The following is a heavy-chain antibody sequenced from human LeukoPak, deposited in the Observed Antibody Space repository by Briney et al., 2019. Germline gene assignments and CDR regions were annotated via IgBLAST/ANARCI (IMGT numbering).Heavy chain of an antibody. D-gene: IGHD6-6*01. CDR2: IYYSGST. Sequence: PSETLSLTCTVSGGSISSSSYYWGWIRQPPGRGLEWIVSIYYSGSTYYNPSLKSRVTISVDTSKNQFSLKLSSVTAADTAVYYCARQSRRYSSSSPDYWGQGTLVTVSS. V-gene: IGHV4-39*01. CDR3: ARQSRRYSSSSPDY. J-gene: IGHJ4*02. CDR1: GGSISSSSYY.